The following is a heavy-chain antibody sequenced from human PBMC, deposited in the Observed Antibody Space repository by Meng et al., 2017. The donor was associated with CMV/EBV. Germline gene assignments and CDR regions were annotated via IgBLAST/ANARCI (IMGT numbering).Heavy chain of an antibody. CDR2: IRHDGSNK. CDR3: ARDLWPAAIRTPYYYGMDV. CDR1: GFTLSNYD. V-gene: IGHV3-30*02. Sequence: GESLKISCAASGFTLSNYDMHWVRQAPGKGLEWVTFIRHDGSNKYYADSVKGRFTISRDNSKNTLYLQMNSLRAEDTAVYYCARDLWPAAIRTPYYYGMDVWGQGTTVTVSS. J-gene: IGHJ6*02. D-gene: IGHD2-2*01.